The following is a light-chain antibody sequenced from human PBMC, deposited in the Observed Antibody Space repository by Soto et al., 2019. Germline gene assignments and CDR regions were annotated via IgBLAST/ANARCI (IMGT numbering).Light chain of an antibody. CDR2: GTS. CDR1: QSVSSSY. V-gene: IGKV3-20*01. J-gene: IGKJ4*01. CDR3: QQYSSSPLT. Sequence: EIVLTQSPVTLSLSPGERATLSCRASQSVSSSYLAWYQQKPGQAPRLLIYGTSNRATGIPDRFSGSGSGTDFTLTISRLEPEDFAVYYCQQYSSSPLTSGGGTKVDIK.